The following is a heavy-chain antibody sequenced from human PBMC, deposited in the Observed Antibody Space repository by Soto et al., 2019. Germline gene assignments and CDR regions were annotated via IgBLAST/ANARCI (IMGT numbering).Heavy chain of an antibody. D-gene: IGHD6-13*01. J-gene: IGHJ4*02. CDR1: GFTFGSYA. CDR2: ISYDGSNK. CDR3: ARDLGNTAAGKGFYFDY. V-gene: IGHV3-30-3*01. Sequence: PGGSLRLSCAASGFTFGSYAMHWVRQAPGKGLEWVAVISYDGSNKYYADSVKGRFTISRDNSKNTLYLQMNSLRAEDTAVYYCARDLGNTAAGKGFYFDYWGQGTLVTVSS.